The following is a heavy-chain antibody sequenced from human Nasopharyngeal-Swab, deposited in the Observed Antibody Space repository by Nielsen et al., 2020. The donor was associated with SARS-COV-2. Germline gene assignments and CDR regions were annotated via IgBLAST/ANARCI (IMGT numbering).Heavy chain of an antibody. Sequence: WVRQAPGQRLEWMGWINAGNGNTKYSRKFQGRVTITRDTSTSTAYMELRSLRSDDTAVYYCARDGCSGGSCYSSIGPYYYYYGMDVWGQGTTVTVSS. V-gene: IGHV1-3*01. CDR3: ARDGCSGGSCYSSIGPYYYYYGMDV. CDR2: INAGNGNT. D-gene: IGHD2-15*01. J-gene: IGHJ6*02.